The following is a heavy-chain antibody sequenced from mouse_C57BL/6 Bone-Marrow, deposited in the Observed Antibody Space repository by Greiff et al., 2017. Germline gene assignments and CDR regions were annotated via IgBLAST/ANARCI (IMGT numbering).Heavy chain of an antibody. CDR3: ARQGYYGSSYEGGRYYFDY. Sequence: EVQRVESGGGLVQPGGSLKLSCAASGFTFSDYYMYWVRQTPEKRLEWVAYISNGGGSTYYPDTVKGRFTISRDNAKNTLYLQMSRLKSEDTAMYYCARQGYYGSSYEGGRYYFDYWGQGTTLTVSS. J-gene: IGHJ2*01. V-gene: IGHV5-12*01. D-gene: IGHD1-1*01. CDR1: GFTFSDYY. CDR2: ISNGGGST.